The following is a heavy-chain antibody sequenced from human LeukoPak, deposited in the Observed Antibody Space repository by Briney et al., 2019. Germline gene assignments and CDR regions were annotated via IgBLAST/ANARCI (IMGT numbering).Heavy chain of an antibody. Sequence: GGSLRLSCAASGFTFSDYYMSWIRQAPGKGLEWVSYISSSGSTIYYADSVKGRFTISRDNAKNSLYLQMYSLRAEDTAVYYCAKVLGVQWLVLDAFDIWGQGTMVTVSS. V-gene: IGHV3-11*01. J-gene: IGHJ3*02. CDR2: ISSSGSTI. D-gene: IGHD6-19*01. CDR1: GFTFSDYY. CDR3: AKVLGVQWLVLDAFDI.